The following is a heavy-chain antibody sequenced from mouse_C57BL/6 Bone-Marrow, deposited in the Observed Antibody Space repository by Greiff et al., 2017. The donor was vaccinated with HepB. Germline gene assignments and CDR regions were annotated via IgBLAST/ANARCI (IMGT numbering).Heavy chain of an antibody. V-gene: IGHV2-9-1*01. CDR1: GFSLTSYA. CDR2: IWTGGGT. J-gene: IGHJ1*03. Sequence: VNVVESGPGLVAPSQSLSITCTVSGFSLTSYAISWVRQPPGKGLEWLGVIWTGGGTNYNSALKSRLSISKDNSKSQVFLKMNSLQTDDTARYYCARNFDYGSSYGFDVWGTGTTVTVSS. D-gene: IGHD1-1*01. CDR3: ARNFDYGSSYGFDV.